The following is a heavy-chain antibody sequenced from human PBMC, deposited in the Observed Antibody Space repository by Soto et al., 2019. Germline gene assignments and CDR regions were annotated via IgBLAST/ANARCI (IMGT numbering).Heavy chain of an antibody. CDR3: ARKGIVVVVAATPYSPIDY. V-gene: IGHV3-11*01. J-gene: IGHJ4*02. CDR2: ISSSGSTI. Sequence: GGSLRLSCAASGFTFSDYYMSWIRQAPGKGLEWVSYISSSGSTIYYADSVKGRFTISRDNTKNPLYLQMKSLRAEDTAVYYCARKGIVVVVAATPYSPIDYWGQGTLVTVSS. CDR1: GFTFSDYY. D-gene: IGHD2-15*01.